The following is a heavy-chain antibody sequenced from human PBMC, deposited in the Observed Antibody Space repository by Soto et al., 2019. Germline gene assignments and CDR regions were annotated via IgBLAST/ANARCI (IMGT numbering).Heavy chain of an antibody. Sequence: VQLQGSGPGLVKSSQTLSLTCTVSGASVNTGDYYWSYIRQPPGKGLEWLGYIFYSGDTYYNPSLKSRATISLNTSRNQFSLTLTSVTDADTAVYYCVGTGTTDDFWGQGTLVTVSS. CDR1: GASVNTGDYY. D-gene: IGHD1-7*01. CDR3: VGTGTTDDF. J-gene: IGHJ1*01. V-gene: IGHV4-30-4*01. CDR2: IFYSGDT.